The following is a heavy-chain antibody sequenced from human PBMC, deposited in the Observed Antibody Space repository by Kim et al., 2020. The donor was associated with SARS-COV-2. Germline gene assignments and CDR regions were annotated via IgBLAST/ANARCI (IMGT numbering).Heavy chain of an antibody. Sequence: SETLSPTCTVSGGSISSHFWSWIRQPPGKGLEWIGYIYYSGSTNYNPSLRSRVTISIDTSQSQFSLKLSSVTAADTAVYYCARLVDYDLLTGYFYFDYWGQGSLVTVSS. D-gene: IGHD3-9*01. J-gene: IGHJ4*02. CDR1: GGSISSHF. CDR3: ARLVDYDLLTGYFYFDY. V-gene: IGHV4-59*08. CDR2: IYYSGST.